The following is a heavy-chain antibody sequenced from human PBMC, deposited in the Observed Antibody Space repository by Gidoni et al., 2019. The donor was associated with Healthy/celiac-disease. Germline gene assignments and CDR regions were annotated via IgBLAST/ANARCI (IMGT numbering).Heavy chain of an antibody. V-gene: IGHV3-21*01. D-gene: IGHD2-15*01. CDR1: GCTFSSYS. J-gene: IGHJ4*02. CDR2: ISSSSSYI. CDR3: ARDSGYCSGGSCYSGAFDY. Sequence: EVQLVESGGGLVKPGGSLRLSCAASGCTFSSYSMNWVRQAPGKGLEWVSSISSSSSYIYYADSVKGRFTISRDNAKNSLYLQMNSLRAEDMAVYYCARDSGYCSGGSCYSGAFDYWGQGTLVTVSS.